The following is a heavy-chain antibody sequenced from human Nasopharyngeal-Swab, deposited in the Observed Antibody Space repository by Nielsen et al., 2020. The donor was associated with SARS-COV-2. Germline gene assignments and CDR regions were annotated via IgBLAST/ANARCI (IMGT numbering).Heavy chain of an antibody. CDR3: AILEGNGSGSP. D-gene: IGHD3-10*01. CDR1: GFTVSSNY. J-gene: IGHJ5*02. Sequence: GGSLRLSCAASGFTVSSNYMNWVRQAPGKGLEWVSVIYTGGSTYYADSVKGRFTISRDNSKNTPYLQMNSLRAEDTAVYYCAILEGNGSGSPWGQGTLVTVSS. CDR2: IYTGGST. V-gene: IGHV3-66*01.